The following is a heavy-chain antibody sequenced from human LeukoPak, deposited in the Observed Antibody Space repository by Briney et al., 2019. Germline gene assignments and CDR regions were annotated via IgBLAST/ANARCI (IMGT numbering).Heavy chain of an antibody. V-gene: IGHV3-23*01. CDR2: VTYDGST. CDR3: AKVYDTSGYYYAMDF. CDR1: GFTFSIYA. Sequence: GGSLRLSCAASGFTFSIYAMSWVRQAPGKGPEWVSTVTYDGSTYYADSVRGRFTISRDNSKNALYLQMNSLRAEDTAVYYCAKVYDTSGYYYAMDFWGQGTLVTVSS. J-gene: IGHJ4*02. D-gene: IGHD3-22*01.